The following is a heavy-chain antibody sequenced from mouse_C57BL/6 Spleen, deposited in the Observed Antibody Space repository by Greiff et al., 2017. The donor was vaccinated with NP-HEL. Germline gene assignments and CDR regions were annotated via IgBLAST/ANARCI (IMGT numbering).Heavy chain of an antibody. CDR2: IDPETGGT. CDR3: TRRDYGNYLNAMDY. D-gene: IGHD2-1*01. Sequence: VQLQQSGAELVRPGASLTLSCKASGYTFTDYEMHWVKQTPVHGLEWIGAIDPETGGTAYNQKFKGKAILTADKSSSTAYMELRSLTSEDSAVYYCTRRDYGNYLNAMDYWGQGTSVTVSS. J-gene: IGHJ4*01. CDR1: GYTFTDYE. V-gene: IGHV1-15*01.